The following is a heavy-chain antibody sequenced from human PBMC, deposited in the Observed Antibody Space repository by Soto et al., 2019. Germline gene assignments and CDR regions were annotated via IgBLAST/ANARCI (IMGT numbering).Heavy chain of an antibody. V-gene: IGHV4-31*03. D-gene: IGHD3-22*01. CDR3: ARERGYYDSSGYPLNWFDP. CDR1: GGSISSVGYY. CDR2: IYYSGST. Sequence: PSETLSLTCTVSGGSISSVGYYWSWLRQHPGKGLEWIGYIYYSGSTYYNPSLKSRVTISVDTSNNQFSLKLSPVTAADTAAYYCARERGYYDSSGYPLNWFDPWGDGTLVTVSS. J-gene: IGHJ5*02.